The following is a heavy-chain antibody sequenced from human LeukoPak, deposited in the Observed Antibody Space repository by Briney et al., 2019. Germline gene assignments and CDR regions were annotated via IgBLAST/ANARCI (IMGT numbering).Heavy chain of an antibody. J-gene: IGHJ4*02. V-gene: IGHV3-48*03. CDR2: ISSSGSTR. Sequence: GGSLRLSCAASGFTFSSYEMNWVRQAPGKGLEWLSYISSSGSTRYYADSVKGRFTISRDNAQNSLYLQMNSLRAEDTAVYYCARGLSGYASSLGYWGQGTLVTVSA. D-gene: IGHD6-6*01. CDR3: ARGLSGYASSLGY. CDR1: GFTFSSYE.